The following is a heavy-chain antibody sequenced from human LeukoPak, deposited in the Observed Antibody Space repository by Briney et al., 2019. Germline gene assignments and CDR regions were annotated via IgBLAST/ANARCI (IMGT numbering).Heavy chain of an antibody. CDR3: AKDRRYYYDSSGYYYLY. V-gene: IGHV3-23*01. CDR1: GFTFSSYA. Sequence: GGSLRLSCAASGFTFSSYAMSWVRQAPGKGLEWVSAISGSGGSTYYADSVEGRFTISRDNSKNTLYLQMNSLRAEDTAVYYCAKDRRYYYDSSGYYYLYWGQGTLVTVSS. CDR2: ISGSGGST. D-gene: IGHD3-22*01. J-gene: IGHJ4*02.